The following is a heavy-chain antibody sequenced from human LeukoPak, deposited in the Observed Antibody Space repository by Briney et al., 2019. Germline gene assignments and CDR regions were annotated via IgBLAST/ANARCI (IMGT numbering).Heavy chain of an antibody. D-gene: IGHD6-19*01. CDR1: GFTFSTYG. CDR2: IWDDGSNK. J-gene: IGHJ4*02. V-gene: IGHV3-33*06. Sequence: GRSLRLSCAASGFTFSTYGMHWVRQAPGKGLGWVAVIWDDGSNKYYADSVKGRFSISRDNSKNTLYLQMNSLRAEDTAVYYCAKSIKAIAVAGLDYWGQGTLVAVSS. CDR3: AKSIKAIAVAGLDY.